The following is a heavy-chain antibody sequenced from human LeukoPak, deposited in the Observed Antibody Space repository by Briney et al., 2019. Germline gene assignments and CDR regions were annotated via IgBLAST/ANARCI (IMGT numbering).Heavy chain of an antibody. Sequence: GGSLRLSCAASGFTVSSNYMSWVRQAPGKGLEWGSVIYSGGSTYFADSVKGRFTISRDNSNNTLYLQMNNLRTEDTAVYYCARGLQQQQILGDYYYGMDVWGQGTTVTVSS. V-gene: IGHV3-53*01. CDR1: GFTVSSNY. D-gene: IGHD6-13*01. CDR3: ARGLQQQQILGDYYYGMDV. J-gene: IGHJ6*02. CDR2: IYSGGST.